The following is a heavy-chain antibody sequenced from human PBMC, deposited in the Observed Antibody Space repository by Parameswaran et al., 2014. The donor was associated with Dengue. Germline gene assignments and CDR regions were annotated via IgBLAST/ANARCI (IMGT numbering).Heavy chain of an antibody. CDR3: ASGHGGFDC. CDR2: ISGSGGST. Sequence: WIRQPPGKGLEWVSAISGSGGSTYYADSVKGRFTISRDNSKNTLYLQMNSLRAEDTAVYYCASGHGGFDCWGQGTLVTVSS. J-gene: IGHJ4*02. V-gene: IGHV3-23*01. D-gene: IGHD3-16*01.